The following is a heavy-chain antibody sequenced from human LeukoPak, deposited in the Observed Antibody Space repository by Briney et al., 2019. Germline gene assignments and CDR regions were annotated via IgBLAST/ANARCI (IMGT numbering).Heavy chain of an antibody. CDR1: GLTFSSHW. CDR3: ARGGWFIVDY. D-gene: IGHD3-10*01. J-gene: IGHJ4*02. CDR2: ITNDGSST. Sequence: GGSLRLSCAASGLTFSSHWMHWVRQAPGKGLVWVSRITNDGSSTTYADSVKGRFTISRDNAKNTLYLQMNSLRAEDTAVYYCARGGWFIVDYWGQGTLVTVSS. V-gene: IGHV3-74*01.